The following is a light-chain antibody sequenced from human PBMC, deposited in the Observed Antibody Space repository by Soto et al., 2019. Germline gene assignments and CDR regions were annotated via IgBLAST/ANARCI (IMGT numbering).Light chain of an antibody. CDR3: QQNLGVHT. Sequence: EILLTQSPVTLSLSPGERSTLSFSASQNVRGYLAWYQQKPGQAPRLLIYDASNRATGIPARFSGSGSGTDFTLTISSLEPEDSAVYYCQQNLGVHTFGQGTKVDIK. J-gene: IGKJ1*01. V-gene: IGKV3-11*01. CDR2: DAS. CDR1: QNVRGY.